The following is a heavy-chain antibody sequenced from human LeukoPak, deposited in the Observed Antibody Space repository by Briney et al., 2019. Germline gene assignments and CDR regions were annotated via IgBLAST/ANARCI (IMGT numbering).Heavy chain of an antibody. CDR3: AKTYPIDAFDI. V-gene: IGHV1-69*01. CDR2: IIPIFGTA. CDR1: GGTFSSYA. Sequence: SVKVSCKASGGTFSSYAISWVRQAPGQGLEWMGGIIPIFGTANYAQKFQGRVTITADEATSTAYMELSSLRSEDTAVYYCAKTYPIDAFDIWGQGTMVTVSS. J-gene: IGHJ3*02.